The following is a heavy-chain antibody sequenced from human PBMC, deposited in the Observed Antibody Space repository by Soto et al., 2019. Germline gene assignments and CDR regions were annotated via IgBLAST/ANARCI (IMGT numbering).Heavy chain of an antibody. CDR3: ARSYSSGSTSNI. D-gene: IGHD6-19*01. CDR2: MNPNSGNT. V-gene: IGHV1-8*01. J-gene: IGHJ3*02. Sequence: ASVKVSCKASGYTFTSYDINWVRQATGQGLEWMGWMNPNSGNTGYAQKFQGRVTMTRNTSISTAYMELSSLISEDTAVYYCARSYSSGSTSNIWGQGTMVTVSS. CDR1: GYTFTSYD.